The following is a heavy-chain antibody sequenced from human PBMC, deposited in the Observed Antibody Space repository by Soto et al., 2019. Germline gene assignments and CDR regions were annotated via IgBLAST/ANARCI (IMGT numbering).Heavy chain of an antibody. V-gene: IGHV3-9*01. CDR3: AKDIGMATIMTHSDAFDI. D-gene: IGHD5-12*01. Sequence: EVQLVESGGGLVQPGRSLRLSCAASGFTFDDYAMHWVRQAPGKGLEWVSGISWNSGSIGYADSVKGRFTISRDNAKNSLYLQMNILRAEDTALYSCAKDIGMATIMTHSDAFDIWGQGTMFTVSS. J-gene: IGHJ3*02. CDR1: GFTFDDYA. CDR2: ISWNSGSI.